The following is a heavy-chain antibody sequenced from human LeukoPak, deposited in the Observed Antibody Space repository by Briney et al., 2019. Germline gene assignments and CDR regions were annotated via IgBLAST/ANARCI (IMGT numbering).Heavy chain of an antibody. D-gene: IGHD6-13*01. CDR1: GGSISSYY. J-gene: IGHJ5*02. CDR2: IYYSGST. CDR3: ARERSSSSWYGPDP. Sequence: PSETLSLTCTVSGGSISSYYWSWLRQPPGKGLEWIGYIYYSGSTNYNPSLKSRVTISVDTSKNQFSLKLSSVTAADTAVYYCARERSSSSWYGPDPWGQGTLVTVSS. V-gene: IGHV4-59*01.